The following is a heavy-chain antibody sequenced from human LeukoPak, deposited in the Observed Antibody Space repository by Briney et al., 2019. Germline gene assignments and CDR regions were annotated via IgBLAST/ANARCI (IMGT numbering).Heavy chain of an antibody. CDR2: IKSKTDGGTT. D-gene: IGHD2-21*02. CDR3: TTSLAGAVTAVYPFDN. Sequence: AGGSLRLSCVASGFTFSNAWMNWVRQAPGKGLEWVGHIKSKTDGGTTDYAAPVKGRITISRDDSTNTLHLQMNSLKTEDTAVYYCTTSLAGAVTAVYPFDNWGQGTLVTVSS. CDR1: GFTFSNAW. J-gene: IGHJ4*02. V-gene: IGHV3-15*01.